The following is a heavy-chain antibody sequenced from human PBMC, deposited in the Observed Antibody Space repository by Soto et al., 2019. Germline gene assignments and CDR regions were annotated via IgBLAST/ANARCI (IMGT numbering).Heavy chain of an antibody. Sequence: QVQLVESGGGLVKPGGSLRLSCVASGLTFSDCYMNWIRQAPGKGLEWVSYISSSGSSINYAGSVKGRFTISRDNAKNPLYLQMNSLRAEDTAMYYCARVRFGEWGYAMDVWGQGTTVTVSS. V-gene: IGHV3-11*01. CDR2: ISSSGSSI. CDR3: ARVRFGEWGYAMDV. CDR1: GLTFSDCY. J-gene: IGHJ6*02. D-gene: IGHD3-10*01.